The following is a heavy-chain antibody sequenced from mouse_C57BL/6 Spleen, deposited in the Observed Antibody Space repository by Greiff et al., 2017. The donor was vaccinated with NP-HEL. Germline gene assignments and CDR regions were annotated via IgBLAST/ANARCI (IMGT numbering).Heavy chain of an antibody. V-gene: IGHV1-62-2*01. CDR1: GYTFTEYT. CDR2: FYPGSGSI. D-gene: IGHD2-1*01. J-gene: IGHJ4*01. CDR3: ARHVYGNYEIYYAMDY. Sequence: VKLQESGAELVKPGASVKLSCKASGYTFTEYTIHWVKQRSGQGLEWIGWFYPGSGSIKYNEKFKDKATLTADKSSSTVYMELSRLTSEDSAVYFCARHVYGNYEIYYAMDYWGQGTSVTVSS.